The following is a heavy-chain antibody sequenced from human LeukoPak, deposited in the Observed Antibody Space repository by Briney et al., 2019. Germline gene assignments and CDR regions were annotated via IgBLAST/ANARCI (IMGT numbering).Heavy chain of an antibody. D-gene: IGHD5-18*01. CDR3: ASSGYIYGVDY. V-gene: IGHV4-61*02. CDR2: IETSGST. J-gene: IGHJ4*02. CDR1: GGSISSDSYY. Sequence: SETLSLTCSVSGGSISSDSYYWTWIRQPAGKGLEWIGRIETSGSTNYNPSLKSRVTMSVDTSKNQFSLNLSSVTAADTAVYYCASSGYIYGVDYWGQGTLVTVSS.